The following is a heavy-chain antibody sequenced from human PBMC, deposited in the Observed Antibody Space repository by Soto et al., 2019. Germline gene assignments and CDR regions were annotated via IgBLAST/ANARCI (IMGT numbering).Heavy chain of an antibody. CDR2: ISKDGDST. V-gene: IGHV3-30*18. J-gene: IGHJ5*02. D-gene: IGHD3-10*01. CDR3: AKTGSSTWFFNWFDP. Sequence: QVQLVASGGDVVQPGKSLRLSCAASGFSFSTNGVHWVRQAQGKGLEWVAVISKDGDSTYYADSVKGRFTISRDNSINTLYLQMNSLRVEDTAVYYCAKTGSSTWFFNWFDPWGQGTLVIVSS. CDR1: GFSFSTNG.